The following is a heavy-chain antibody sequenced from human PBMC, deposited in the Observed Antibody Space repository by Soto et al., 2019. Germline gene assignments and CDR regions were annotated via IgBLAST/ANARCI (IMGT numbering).Heavy chain of an antibody. D-gene: IGHD5-18*01. CDR1: GFTFGSYS. CDR2: ISSSSSTI. V-gene: IGHV3-48*01. J-gene: IGHJ4*02. CDR3: AKYGGYSYGPYDY. Sequence: QPGGSLRLSCAASGFTFGSYSMNWVRQAPGKGLEWVSYISSSSSTIYYADSVEGRFTISRDNAKNSLYLQMNSLRAEDTAVYYCAKYGGYSYGPYDYWGQGTLVTVSS.